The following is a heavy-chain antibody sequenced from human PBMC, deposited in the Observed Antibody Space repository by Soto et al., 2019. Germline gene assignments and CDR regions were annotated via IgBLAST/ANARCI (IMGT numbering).Heavy chain of an antibody. CDR1: GYTFTSYG. D-gene: IGHD4-17*01. Sequence: QVQLVQSVAEVKKPGDSVKVSCKASGYTFTSYGISWVRQAPGQGLEWMGWISAYNGNTNYAQTLQGRVTMTTDTSTMTANLELRCLRSDDTAVYYCARGAAYVDGYWCQGALVTVSS. V-gene: IGHV1-18*01. J-gene: IGHJ4*02. CDR2: ISAYNGNT. CDR3: ARGAAYVDGY.